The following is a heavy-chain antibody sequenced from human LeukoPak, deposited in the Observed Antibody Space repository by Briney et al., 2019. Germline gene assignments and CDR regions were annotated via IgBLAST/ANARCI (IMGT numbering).Heavy chain of an antibody. D-gene: IGHD2-8*01. V-gene: IGHV3-30*18. J-gene: IGHJ4*02. CDR2: ISYDGSNK. CDR1: GFTFSSYS. Sequence: PGGSLRLSCAVSGFTFSSYSMNWVRQAPGKGLEWVAVISYDGSNKYYADSVKGRFTISRDNSKNTLYLQMNSLRAEDTAVYYCAKDHATGMVYADFPSVWGQGTLVTVSS. CDR3: AKDHATGMVYADFPSV.